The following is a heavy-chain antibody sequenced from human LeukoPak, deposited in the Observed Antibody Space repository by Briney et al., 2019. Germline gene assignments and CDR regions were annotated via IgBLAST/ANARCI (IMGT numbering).Heavy chain of an antibody. V-gene: IGHV5-51*01. J-gene: IGHJ5*02. CDR1: GYSFTTYW. D-gene: IGHD3-10*01. Sequence: GESLEISRRSSGYSFTTYWIGWVRQMPGKGLEWMGIIYPGESDTRYSTSFQGQVTLSADKSIRTAYMQWRSLKASDTAMDYCARGEGGSGSYYNVKANWFDPWGQGTLVTVSS. CDR3: ARGEGGSGSYYNVKANWFDP. CDR2: IYPGESDT.